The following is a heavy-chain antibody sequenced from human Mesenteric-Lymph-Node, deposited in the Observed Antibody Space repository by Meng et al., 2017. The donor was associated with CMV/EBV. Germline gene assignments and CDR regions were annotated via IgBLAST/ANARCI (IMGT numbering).Heavy chain of an antibody. CDR1: GGSISSGGYY. CDR3: ARALLYCAGGSCYILDWYFDL. Sequence: GSLRLSCSVSGGSISSGGYYWGWIRQPPGKGLEWIGNIYDGGNTHFNPSLRSRVTIYTDTSKNQFSLNLRSVTAADTAVYYCARALLYCAGGSCYILDWYFDLWGRGTLVTVSS. J-gene: IGHJ2*01. D-gene: IGHD2-21*01. V-gene: IGHV4-39*01. CDR2: IYDGGNT.